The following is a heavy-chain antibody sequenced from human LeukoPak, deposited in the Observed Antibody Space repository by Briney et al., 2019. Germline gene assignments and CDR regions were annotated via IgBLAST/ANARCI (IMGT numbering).Heavy chain of an antibody. J-gene: IGHJ4*02. Sequence: ASVKVSCKASGYTFTSYGISWVRQAPGQGLEWMGWISAYNGNTNYAQKLQDRVTMTTDTSTSTAYMELRGLRSDDTAVYYCARALKYSSGWYFDYWGQGTLVTVSS. CDR1: GYTFTSYG. CDR3: ARALKYSSGWYFDY. CDR2: ISAYNGNT. D-gene: IGHD6-19*01. V-gene: IGHV1-18*04.